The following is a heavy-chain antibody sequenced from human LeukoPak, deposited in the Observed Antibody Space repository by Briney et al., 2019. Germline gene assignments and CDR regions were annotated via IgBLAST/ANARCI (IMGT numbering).Heavy chain of an antibody. CDR2: TSYRSKWYN. Sequence: SQTLSLTCAISGDSVSTNRVAWNSLRQSPSSSLDWLVRTSYRSKWYNDYAVSVKSRITITPDTSKNQFSLQLNSVTPEDTAVYYCAREAEITRFDYWGQGTLVTVSS. D-gene: IGHD5-24*01. CDR3: AREAEITRFDY. V-gene: IGHV6-1*01. J-gene: IGHJ4*02. CDR1: GDSVSTNRVA.